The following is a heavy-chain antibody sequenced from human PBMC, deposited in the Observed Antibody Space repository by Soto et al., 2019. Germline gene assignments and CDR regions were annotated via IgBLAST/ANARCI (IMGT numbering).Heavy chain of an antibody. CDR1: GFTVNNTA. Sequence: EMQLLQSGGGLVQPGGSLRLSCAASGFTVNNTAMTWVRQAPGKGLEWVSAFSGRSTSTFYAGSVKGRFTISKDSSKNTLYIQMNSLRVEDTALYYCAKGIDCGTDWHSDDTFDIWGQGAVVTVSS. D-gene: IGHD2-21*01. CDR3: AKGIDCGTDWHSDDTFDI. J-gene: IGHJ3*02. CDR2: FSGRSTST. V-gene: IGHV3-23*01.